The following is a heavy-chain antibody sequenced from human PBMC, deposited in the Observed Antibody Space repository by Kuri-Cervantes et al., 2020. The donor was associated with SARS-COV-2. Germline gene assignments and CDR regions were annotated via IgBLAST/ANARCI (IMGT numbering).Heavy chain of an antibody. CDR3: ARDPGDCSSTSCHPNWFDP. CDR1: GGSISSSSYY. V-gene: IGHV4-39*07. CDR2: IYYSGST. J-gene: IGHJ5*02. D-gene: IGHD2-2*01. Sequence: GSLRLSCTVSGGSISSSSYYWGWIRQPPGKGLGWIGSIYYSGSTYYNPSLKSRVTISVDTSKNQFSLKLSSVTAADTAVYYCARDPGDCSSTSCHPNWFDPWGQGTLVTVSS.